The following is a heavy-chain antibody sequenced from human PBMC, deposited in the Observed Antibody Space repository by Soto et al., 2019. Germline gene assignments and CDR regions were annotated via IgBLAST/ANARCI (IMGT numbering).Heavy chain of an antibody. D-gene: IGHD1-26*01. J-gene: IGHJ4*02. V-gene: IGHV1-18*01. Sequence: ASVKVSCKASGYTFTSYGISWVRQAPGQGLEWMGWISAYNGNTNYAQKLQGRVTMTTDTSTCTASMELRSLRSDDTAVYYCARAPVGELLLYYFDYWGQGTLVTVSS. CDR3: ARAPVGELLLYYFDY. CDR2: ISAYNGNT. CDR1: GYTFTSYG.